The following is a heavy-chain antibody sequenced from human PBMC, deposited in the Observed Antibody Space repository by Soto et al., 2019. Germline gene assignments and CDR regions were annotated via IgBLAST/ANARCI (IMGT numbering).Heavy chain of an antibody. Sequence: EVQLLESGGGLVQPGGSLRLSCAASGFNFNSHAMTWVRQAPGKGLEWVSTISANIISTYYADSVKGRFTISRDNSKNTLYLQMSSLRVEDTAVYHCARVDTPTVRVGMDVWGQGTTATVSS. D-gene: IGHD5-18*01. CDR3: ARVDTPTVRVGMDV. CDR1: GFNFNSHA. V-gene: IGHV3-23*01. J-gene: IGHJ6*02. CDR2: ISANIIST.